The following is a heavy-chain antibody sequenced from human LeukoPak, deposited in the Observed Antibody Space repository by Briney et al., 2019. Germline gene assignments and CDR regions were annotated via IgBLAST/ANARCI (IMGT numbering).Heavy chain of an antibody. CDR1: GFTFEYPS. V-gene: IGHV3-20*04. Sequence: GGSLRLSCAASGFTFEYPSMHWARQLPGKGLEWVSLITKDGSRSYYGDSVKGRFTISRDNAKNSLYLQMNSLRAEDTAVYYCARWVSCSGGSCYFYIDYWGQGTLVTVSS. CDR3: ARWVSCSGGSCYFYIDY. D-gene: IGHD2-15*01. CDR2: ITKDGSRS. J-gene: IGHJ4*02.